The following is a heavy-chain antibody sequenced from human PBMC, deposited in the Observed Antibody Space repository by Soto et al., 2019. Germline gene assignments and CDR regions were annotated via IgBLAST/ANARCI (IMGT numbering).Heavy chain of an antibody. V-gene: IGHV3-74*01. Sequence: DVQLVESGGGLVQPGESLRLSCAASGFIFSDYWMHWVRQVPGKGLEWVARISGDGRSISYADSVKGRFIISRDNAKGTLYLQMNSLRAEDTAVYYCAKEGCSSTSCYDGYYYYGMDVWGQGTTVTVSS. CDR3: AKEGCSSTSCYDGYYYYGMDV. CDR2: ISGDGRSI. D-gene: IGHD2-2*01. CDR1: GFIFSDYW. J-gene: IGHJ6*02.